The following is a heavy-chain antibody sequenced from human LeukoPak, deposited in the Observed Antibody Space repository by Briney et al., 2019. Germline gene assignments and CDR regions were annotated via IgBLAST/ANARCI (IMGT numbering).Heavy chain of an antibody. D-gene: IGHD6-19*01. CDR2: ISAYNGNS. CDR1: GYTFTSYG. J-gene: IGHJ6*02. Sequence: GASAKVTCKASGYTFTSYGISWVRQAPGQGLEWMGWISAYNGNSNYAQKLQGRVTMTTDTSTSTAYMELRSLRSDDTAVYYCARDGSGWPDYYYYGMDVWGQGTTVTVSS. CDR3: ARDGSGWPDYYYYGMDV. V-gene: IGHV1-18*01.